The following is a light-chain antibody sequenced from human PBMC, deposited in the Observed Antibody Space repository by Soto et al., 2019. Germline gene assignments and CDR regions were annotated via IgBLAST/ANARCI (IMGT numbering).Light chain of an antibody. J-gene: IGKJ1*01. Sequence: EVVMTQSPATLSVSPGEGATLSCRASQSVTSNYLAWYQQKPGKAPRLLIHGISSRATGVPDRFSGSGSGTDFTLTISRLEPEDFAVYYCQQYTAWPLTFGQGTKVDIK. CDR1: QSVTSNY. CDR2: GIS. V-gene: IGKV3-20*01. CDR3: QQYTAWPLT.